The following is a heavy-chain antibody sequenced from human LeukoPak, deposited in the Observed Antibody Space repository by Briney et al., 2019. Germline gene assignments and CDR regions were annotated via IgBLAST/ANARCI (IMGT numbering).Heavy chain of an antibody. CDR2: IKQDGTEI. Sequence: PGGSLRLSCAASGFTFSSYSMNWVRQAPGKGLEWVANIKQDGTEIYYVDSVRGRFTISRDNAKNSLYLQMNSLRADDTAEYYCARDSGTWSWSGGYFDCWGQGTLVTVSS. J-gene: IGHJ4*02. CDR3: ARDSGTWSWSGGYFDC. CDR1: GFTFSSYS. V-gene: IGHV3-7*01. D-gene: IGHD3-10*01.